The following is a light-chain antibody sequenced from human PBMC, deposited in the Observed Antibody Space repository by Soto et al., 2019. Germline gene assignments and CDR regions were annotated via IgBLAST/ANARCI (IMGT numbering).Light chain of an antibody. V-gene: IGKV3-20*01. Sequence: EIVLTQSPGTLSLSPGERATLSCRASQSVRSSYLAWYHQKPGQPPRLLIFGASNRATGIPDRFSGSESGTDFTLTISRLEPEDFAVYYCQQYGTSPGLLTFGPGTKVDIK. J-gene: IGKJ3*01. CDR3: QQYGTSPGLLT. CDR2: GAS. CDR1: QSVRSSY.